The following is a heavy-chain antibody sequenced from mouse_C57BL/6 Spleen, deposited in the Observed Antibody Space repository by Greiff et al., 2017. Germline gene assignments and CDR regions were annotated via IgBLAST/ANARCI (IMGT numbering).Heavy chain of an antibody. CDR1: GYTFTDYY. V-gene: IGHV1-26*01. CDR2: INPNNGGT. D-gene: IGHD1-1*01. Sequence: VQLQQSGPELVKPGASVKISCKASGYTFTDYYMNWVKQSHGKSLEWIGDINPNNGGTSYNQKFKGKATLTVDKSSSTAYMELRSLTSEDSAVYYCASLLITTVVATYAMDYWGQGTSVTVSS. CDR3: ASLLITTVVATYAMDY. J-gene: IGHJ4*01.